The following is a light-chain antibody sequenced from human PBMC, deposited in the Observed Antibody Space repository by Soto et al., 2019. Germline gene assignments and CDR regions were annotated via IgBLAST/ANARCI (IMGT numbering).Light chain of an antibody. CDR3: SSYAGSNILV. Sequence: QSVLTRPRSVSGSPGQSVTISCTGTSSDVGGFDYVSWYHQRPGEAPRVMIYHVSNRPSGVPDRFSGSKSDNTASLTISGLQAEDEGDYYCSSYAGSNILVFGGGTKLTVL. CDR2: HVS. CDR1: SSDVGGFDY. J-gene: IGLJ2*01. V-gene: IGLV2-11*01.